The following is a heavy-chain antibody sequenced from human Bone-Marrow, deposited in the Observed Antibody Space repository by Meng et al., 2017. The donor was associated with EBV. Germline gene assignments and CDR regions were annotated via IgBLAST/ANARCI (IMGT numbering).Heavy chain of an antibody. CDR2: INHSGST. CDR3: ARGHTYYDYIWGSYRYPLFDY. J-gene: IGHJ4*02. Sequence: QVQLHQWGAGLLKPSETLPLTCAVYGGSFSGYYWSWIRQPPGKGLEWIGEINHSGSTNYNPSLKSRVTISVDTSKNQFSLKLSSVTAADTAVYYCARGHTYYDYIWGSYRYPLFDYWGQGTLVTVSS. V-gene: IGHV4-34*01. D-gene: IGHD3-16*02. CDR1: GGSFSGYY.